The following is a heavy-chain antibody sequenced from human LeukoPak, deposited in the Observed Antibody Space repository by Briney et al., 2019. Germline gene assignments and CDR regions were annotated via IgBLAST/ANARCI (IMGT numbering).Heavy chain of an antibody. CDR2: IYYSGST. CDR3: ARPRGDKRFDP. V-gene: IGHV4-39*01. D-gene: IGHD3-10*01. Sequence: PSETLSLTCTVSGGSISSSSYYWGWIRQPPGKGLEWIGSIYYSGSTYYNPSLKSRVTISVDTSKNQFSLKLSSVTAADTAVYYCARPRGDKRFDPWGQGTLVTVSS. CDR1: GGSISSSSYY. J-gene: IGHJ5*02.